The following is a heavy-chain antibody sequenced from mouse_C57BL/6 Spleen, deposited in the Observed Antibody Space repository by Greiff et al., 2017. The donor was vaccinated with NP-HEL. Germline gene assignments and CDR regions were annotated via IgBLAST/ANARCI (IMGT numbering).Heavy chain of an antibody. CDR1: GFTFTEYY. CDR3: ARDRGGLDY. J-gene: IGHJ2*01. D-gene: IGHD3-3*01. Sequence: EVQLEESGGGLVKPGASVRLSCAASGFTFTEYYMSWVHQPPGKGLEWLGFIRTKANGYTSEYSSSVKGRFTISRAKSKSILYLHMKALGGADSANYDCARDRGGLDYWGQGTTLTVSS. V-gene: IGHV7-3*01. CDR2: IRTKANGYTS.